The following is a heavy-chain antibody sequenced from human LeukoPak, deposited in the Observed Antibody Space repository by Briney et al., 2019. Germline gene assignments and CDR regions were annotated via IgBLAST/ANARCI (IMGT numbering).Heavy chain of an antibody. CDR1: GFTFSNYA. CDR2: VNSDGSRA. J-gene: IGHJ4*02. D-gene: IGHD6-13*01. CDR3: GSGIASEDSVAVEY. Sequence: GGSLRLSCAASGFTFSNYAMSWVRQAPGKGLVWVSRVNSDGSRAIYADSVKGRFTISRDNARNTLYLQMNSLRAEDAAVYYCGSGIASEDSVAVEYWGQGTLVTVSS. V-gene: IGHV3-74*01.